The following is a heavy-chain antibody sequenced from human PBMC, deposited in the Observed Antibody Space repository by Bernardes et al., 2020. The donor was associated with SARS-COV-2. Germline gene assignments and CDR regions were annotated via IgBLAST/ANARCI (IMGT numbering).Heavy chain of an antibody. CDR1: GGSISSYY. CDR3: ARDTHCTGGSCYSSSADYYYGMDV. J-gene: IGHJ6*02. CDR2: IYYSGST. V-gene: IGHV4-59*01. D-gene: IGHD2-15*01. Sequence: SETLSLTCTVSGGSISSYYWSWIRQPPGKGLEWIGYIYYSGSTNYNPSLKSRVTISVDTSKNQFSLKLSSVTAADTAVYYCARDTHCTGGSCYSSSADYYYGMDVWGQGTTVTVSS.